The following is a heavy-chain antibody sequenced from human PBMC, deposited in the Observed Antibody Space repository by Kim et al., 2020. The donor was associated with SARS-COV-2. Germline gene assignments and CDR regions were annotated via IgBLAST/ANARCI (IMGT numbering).Heavy chain of an antibody. Sequence: SVKVSCKASGGTFSSYAISWVRQAPGQGLEWMGGIIPIFGTANYAQKFQGRVTITADESTSTAYMELSSLRAEDTAVYYCASPMSGYDLGEVRYMDYYGMDVWGQGTTVTVSS. V-gene: IGHV1-69*13. D-gene: IGHD5-12*01. CDR3: ASPMSGYDLGEVRYMDYYGMDV. CDR1: GGTFSSYA. J-gene: IGHJ6*02. CDR2: IIPIFGTA.